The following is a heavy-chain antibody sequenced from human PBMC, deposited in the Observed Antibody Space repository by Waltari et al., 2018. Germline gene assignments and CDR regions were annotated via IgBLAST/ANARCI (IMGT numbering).Heavy chain of an antibody. CDR3: ARHARAVSGMDV. D-gene: IGHD6-19*01. Sequence: QVQLQESGPGLVKPSETLSLTCAVSGSSISSGYSWGWTRQPPGKGLEWIGSIYHSGSTYYNPSLKSRVTISVDTSKNQFSLKLSSVTAADTAVYYCARHARAVSGMDVWGQGTTVTVSS. CDR1: GSSISSGYS. V-gene: IGHV4-38-2*01. J-gene: IGHJ6*02. CDR2: IYHSGST.